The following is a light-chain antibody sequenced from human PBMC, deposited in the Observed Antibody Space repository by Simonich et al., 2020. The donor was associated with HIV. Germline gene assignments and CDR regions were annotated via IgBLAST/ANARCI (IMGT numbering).Light chain of an antibody. V-gene: IGKV4-1*01. CDR2: CTS. CDR1: QNILYNSNNKNY. J-gene: IGKJ1*01. CDR3: QQYYSTPWT. Sequence: DIVMTQSPDSLSVSLGERATINCKSNQNILYNSNNKNYLAWYQQKPGQPPKLLIYCTSTRESGVPDRFSGSGSGTDFTLTISSLQAEDVAVYYCQQYYSTPWTFGQGTKVEIK.